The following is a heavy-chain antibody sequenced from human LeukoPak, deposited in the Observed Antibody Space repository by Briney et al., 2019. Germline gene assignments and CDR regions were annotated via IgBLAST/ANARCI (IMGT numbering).Heavy chain of an antibody. Sequence: PGRSLRLSCAASGFTFNSYAMHWVRQAPGKGLEWVAVISYDGSNKYYADSVKGRFTISRDNSKNTLYLQMNSLRAEDTAVYYCAREGGDGAFDIWGQGTMVTVSS. CDR2: ISYDGSNK. J-gene: IGHJ3*02. D-gene: IGHD3-16*01. CDR1: GFTFNSYA. V-gene: IGHV3-30*04. CDR3: AREGGDGAFDI.